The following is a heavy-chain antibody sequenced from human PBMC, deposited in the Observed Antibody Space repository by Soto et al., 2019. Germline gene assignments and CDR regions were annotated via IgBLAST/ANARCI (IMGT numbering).Heavy chain of an antibody. V-gene: IGHV4-31*03. CDR3: AREPPGGYGMDV. CDR1: GGSISSGGYY. J-gene: IGHJ6*02. CDR2: IYYSGST. Sequence: SETLSLTCTVSGGSISSGGYYWSWIRQHPGKGLEWIGYIYYSGSTYYNPSLKSRVTISVDTSKNQFSLKLSSVTAADTAVYYCAREPPGGYGMDVWGQGTTVTVSS. D-gene: IGHD3-10*01.